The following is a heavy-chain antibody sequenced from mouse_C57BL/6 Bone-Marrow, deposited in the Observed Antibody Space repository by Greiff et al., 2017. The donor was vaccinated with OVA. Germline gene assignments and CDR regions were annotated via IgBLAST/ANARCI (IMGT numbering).Heavy chain of an antibody. Sequence: VQLQQSGAELVRPGASVKLSCTASGFNIKDDYMHWVKQRPEQGLEWIGWIDPENGDTEYASKFQGKATITADTSSNTAYLHLSSLTSEDTAVYYCTTMVTSDYWGQGTTLTVSS. D-gene: IGHD2-2*01. V-gene: IGHV14-4*01. CDR1: GFNIKDDY. CDR2: IDPENGDT. CDR3: TTMVTSDY. J-gene: IGHJ2*01.